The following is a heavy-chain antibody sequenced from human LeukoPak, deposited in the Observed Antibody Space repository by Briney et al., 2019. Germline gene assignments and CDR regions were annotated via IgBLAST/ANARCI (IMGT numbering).Heavy chain of an antibody. CDR3: ARDRHDFWSGYDY. J-gene: IGHJ4*02. CDR1: GGSISSYY. V-gene: IGHV4-59*01. Sequence: SETLSLTCTVSGGSISSYYWSWIRQPPGKGLEWIGYIYYSGSTNYNPSLKSRVTISVDTSKNQFSLKLSSATAADTAVYYCARDRHDFWSGYDYWGQGTLVTVSS. D-gene: IGHD3-3*01. CDR2: IYYSGST.